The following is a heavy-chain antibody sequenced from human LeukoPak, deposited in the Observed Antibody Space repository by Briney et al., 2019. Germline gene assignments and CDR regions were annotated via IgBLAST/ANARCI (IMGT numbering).Heavy chain of an antibody. J-gene: IGHJ4*02. CDR1: GFTFSNCG. CDR3: AKDQWVWSGHFDH. CDR2: IKNDGTNK. Sequence: GGSLRLSCAASGFTFSNCGMHWVRQAPGKGLEWVAFIKNDGTNKVTQEDGGNKDLHSVKGRITISRDNSKSMLYLQMNSLRAEDTAVYYCAKDQWVWSGHFDHWGRGTLVTVSS. D-gene: IGHD3-3*01. V-gene: IGHV3-30*02.